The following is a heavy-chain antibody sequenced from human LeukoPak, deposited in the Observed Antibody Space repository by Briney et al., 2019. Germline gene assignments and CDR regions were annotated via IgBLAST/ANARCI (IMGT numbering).Heavy chain of an antibody. D-gene: IGHD3-22*01. CDR3: ARGYLAYYDSSGYVPYYFDY. Sequence: SETLSLTCAVYGGSFSGYYWSWIRQTPGKGLEWIGEINHSGSTNYNPSLKSRVTISVDTSKNQFSLKLSSVTAAVTAVYYCARGYLAYYDSSGYVPYYFDYWGQGTLVTVSS. CDR2: INHSGST. J-gene: IGHJ4*02. V-gene: IGHV4-34*01. CDR1: GGSFSGYY.